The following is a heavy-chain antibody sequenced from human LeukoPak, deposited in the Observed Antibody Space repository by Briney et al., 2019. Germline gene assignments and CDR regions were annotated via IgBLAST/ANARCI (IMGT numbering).Heavy chain of an antibody. Sequence: GGSLRLSCAASGFTFSSYSLNWVRQAPGKGLEWVSYISSSSSYIYYADSVKGRFTISRDNAKNSLYLQMNSLRAEDTAVYYCASYSSSWDSIGYWGQGTLVTASS. CDR1: GFTFSSYS. D-gene: IGHD6-13*01. J-gene: IGHJ4*02. CDR3: ASYSSSWDSIGY. V-gene: IGHV3-21*05. CDR2: ISSSSSYI.